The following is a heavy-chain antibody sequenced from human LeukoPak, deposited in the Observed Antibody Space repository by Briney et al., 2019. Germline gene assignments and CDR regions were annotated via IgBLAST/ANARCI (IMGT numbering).Heavy chain of an antibody. CDR1: GYSFTSYW. CDR3: ARLAYSSSWNDAFDI. Sequence: GESLKISCKGSGYSFTSYWIGCVRQMPGKGLEWMGIIHPGDSDTRYSPSFQGQVTISADKSISTAYLQWSSLKASDTAMYYCARLAYSSSWNDAFDIWGQGTMVTVSS. J-gene: IGHJ3*02. D-gene: IGHD6-13*01. CDR2: IHPGDSDT. V-gene: IGHV5-51*01.